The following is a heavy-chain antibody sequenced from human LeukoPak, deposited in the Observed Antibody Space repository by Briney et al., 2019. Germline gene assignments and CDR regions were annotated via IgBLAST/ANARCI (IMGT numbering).Heavy chain of an antibody. V-gene: IGHV4-34*01. Sequence: SETLSLTCAVYGGSFSGYYWSWLRQPPGKGLEWSGEINHSGSTNYNPSLKSRVTISVATSKNRFSLKLSSVTAADTAVYYCARYYDILTGYYAKPFDYWGQGTLVTVSS. CDR3: ARYYDILTGYYAKPFDY. CDR2: INHSGST. D-gene: IGHD3-9*01. CDR1: GGSFSGYY. J-gene: IGHJ4*02.